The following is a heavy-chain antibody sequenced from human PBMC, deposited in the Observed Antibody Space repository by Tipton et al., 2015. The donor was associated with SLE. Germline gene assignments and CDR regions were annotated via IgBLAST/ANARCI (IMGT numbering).Heavy chain of an antibody. CDR3: ARLVVVAATLLDY. J-gene: IGHJ4*02. CDR2: IYTTGTT. V-gene: IGHV4-61*02. CDR1: GDSISSGSYY. Sequence: TLSLTCTVSGDSISSGSYYWTWVRQPAGKGLEWIGRIYTTGTTDYNPSLKTRVTISVDTSKNQFSLKLSSVTAADTAVYYCARLVVVAATLLDYWGQGTLVTVSS. D-gene: IGHD2-15*01.